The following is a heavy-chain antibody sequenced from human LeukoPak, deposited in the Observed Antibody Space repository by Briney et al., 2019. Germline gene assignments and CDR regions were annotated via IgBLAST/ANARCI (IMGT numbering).Heavy chain of an antibody. CDR3: ARSGYCSGGSCLY. J-gene: IGHJ4*02. Sequence: SVKVSCKASGGTFSSYTISWVRQAPEQGLEWMGRIIPILGIANYAQKFQGRVTITADKSTSTAYMELSSLRSEDTAVYYCARSGYCSGGSCLYWGQGTLVTVSS. CDR2: IIPILGIA. V-gene: IGHV1-69*02. D-gene: IGHD2-15*01. CDR1: GGTFSSYT.